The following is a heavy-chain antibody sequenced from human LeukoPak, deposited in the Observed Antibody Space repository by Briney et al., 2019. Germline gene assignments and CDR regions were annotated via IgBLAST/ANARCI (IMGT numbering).Heavy chain of an antibody. CDR2: INPIFGTA. D-gene: IGHD6-19*01. Sequence: SVKVSCKASGGTFSSYAISWVRQAPGQGLEWMGGINPIFGTANYAQKFQGRVTITADKSKSTAYMELSSLRSEDTAVYYCAREDDIAVAGTPAFDIWVQGTMVTVSS. CDR3: AREDDIAVAGTPAFDI. V-gene: IGHV1-69*06. CDR1: GGTFSSYA. J-gene: IGHJ3*02.